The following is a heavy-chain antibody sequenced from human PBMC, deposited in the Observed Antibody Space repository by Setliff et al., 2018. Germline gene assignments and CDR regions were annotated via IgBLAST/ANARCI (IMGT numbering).Heavy chain of an antibody. J-gene: IGHJ4*02. CDR2: IRSSGTS. CDR3: ASPFNIYTAYY. Sequence: GGSLRLSCVASGFSLRDYTINWVRQAPGKGLDWVSSIRSSGTSFYADSVKGRFTISRDNAKNSVYLQMNSLRVEDTAIYYCASPFNIYTAYYWGQGTLVTVSS. V-gene: IGHV3-21*01. D-gene: IGHD2-2*02. CDR1: GFSLRDYT.